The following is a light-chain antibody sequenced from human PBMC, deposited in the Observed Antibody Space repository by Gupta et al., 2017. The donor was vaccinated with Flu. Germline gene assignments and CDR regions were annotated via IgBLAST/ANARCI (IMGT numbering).Light chain of an antibody. Sequence: ENVLTQSPGTLSLSPGEAVTLSCRASQSLSHNYLAWYQKKPGQPPRLLIYGASNRATGIPDRFSESGSGTEFTLTISRREPEDFAVYYCQQVGSSPYTFGQGSKMEIK. J-gene: IGKJ2*01. CDR1: QSLSHNY. CDR3: QQVGSSPYT. CDR2: GAS. V-gene: IGKV3-20*01.